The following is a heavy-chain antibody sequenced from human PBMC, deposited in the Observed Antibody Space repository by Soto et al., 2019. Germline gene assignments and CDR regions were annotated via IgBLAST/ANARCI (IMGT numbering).Heavy chain of an antibody. J-gene: IGHJ4*02. CDR2: INAGNGNT. V-gene: IGHV1-3*01. D-gene: IGHD6-13*01. CDR3: ARVGQQLAIDY. Sequence: ASVKVSCKASGYTFTSYAMHWVRQAPGQRPEWMGWINAGNGNTKYSQKFQGRVTITRDTSASTAYMELSSLRSEDTAVYYCARVGQQLAIDYWGQGTLVTVSS. CDR1: GYTFTSYA.